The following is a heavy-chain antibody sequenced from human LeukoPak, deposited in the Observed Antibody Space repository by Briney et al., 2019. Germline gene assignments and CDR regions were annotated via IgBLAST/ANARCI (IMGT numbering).Heavy chain of an antibody. CDR2: INHSGST. CDR3: ARRDMGSFDY. J-gene: IGHJ4*02. Sequence: TPSETLSLTCAVYGGSFSGYYWSWIRQPPGKGLEWIGEINHSGSTNYNPSLKSRVTISVDTSKNQFSLKLSSVTAADTAVYYCARRDMGSFDYWGQGTLVTVSS. CDR1: GGSFSGYY. V-gene: IGHV4-34*01. D-gene: IGHD3-16*01.